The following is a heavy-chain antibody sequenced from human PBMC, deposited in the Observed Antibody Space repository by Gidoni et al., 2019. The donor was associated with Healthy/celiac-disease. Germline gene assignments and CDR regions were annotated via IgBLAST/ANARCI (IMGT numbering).Heavy chain of an antibody. Sequence: QVQLQESGPGLVKPSETLSLTCTVSGGSISSYYWSWIRQPPGKGLEWIGYIYYSGSTNYIPSLKSRVTISVDTSKNQFSLKLSSVTAADTAVYYCARHGDGSSWYFGWFDPWGQGTLVTVSS. CDR1: GGSISSYY. V-gene: IGHV4-59*08. D-gene: IGHD6-13*01. CDR2: IYYSGST. CDR3: ARHGDGSSWYFGWFDP. J-gene: IGHJ5*02.